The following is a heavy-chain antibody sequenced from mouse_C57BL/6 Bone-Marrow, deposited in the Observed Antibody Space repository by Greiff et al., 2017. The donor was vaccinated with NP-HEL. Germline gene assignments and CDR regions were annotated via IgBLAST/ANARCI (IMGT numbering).Heavy chain of an antibody. Sequence: LKQSGAELVKPGASVKMSCKASGYTFTTYPIEWVKQNHGKSLEWIGNFHPYNDDTEYNEKFKNKATLTVEKSSSTVYLELSRLTSDDSSVYYCARGGNYWYYFDYWGQGTTLTVSS. V-gene: IGHV1-47*01. D-gene: IGHD2-1*01. CDR1: GYTFTTYP. CDR2: FHPYNDDT. J-gene: IGHJ2*01. CDR3: ARGGNYWYYFDY.